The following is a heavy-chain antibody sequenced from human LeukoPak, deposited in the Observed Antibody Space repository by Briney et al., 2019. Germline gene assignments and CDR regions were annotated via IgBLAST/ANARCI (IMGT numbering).Heavy chain of an antibody. CDR2: IYSGGST. Sequence: GGPLRLSCAASGFTFSSYAMSWVRQAPGKGLEWVSVIYSGGSTSYADSVKGRFTTSRDNSKNTLYLQMNSLRAEDTAVYYCASRATVTTDRFWFDPWGQGTLVTVSS. V-gene: IGHV3-23*03. D-gene: IGHD4-11*01. J-gene: IGHJ5*02. CDR1: GFTFSSYA. CDR3: ASRATVTTDRFWFDP.